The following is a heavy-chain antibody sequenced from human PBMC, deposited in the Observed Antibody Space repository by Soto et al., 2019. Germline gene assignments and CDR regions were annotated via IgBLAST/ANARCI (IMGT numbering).Heavy chain of an antibody. CDR2: IYYSGST. CDR3: ARGLIISSGYDSYYYYMDV. Sequence: SETLSLTCTVSGGSVSSGSYYWSWIRQPPGKGLEWIGYIYYSGSTNYNPSLKSRVTISVDTSKNQFSLKLSSVTAADTAVYYCARGLIISSGYDSYYYYMDVWGKGTTVTVSS. D-gene: IGHD5-12*01. J-gene: IGHJ6*03. V-gene: IGHV4-61*01. CDR1: GGSVSSGSYY.